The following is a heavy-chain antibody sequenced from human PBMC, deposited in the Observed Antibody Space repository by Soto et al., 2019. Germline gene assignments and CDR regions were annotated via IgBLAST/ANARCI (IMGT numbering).Heavy chain of an antibody. CDR3: ARAPPGTICGVGKKYYYYGMDV. V-gene: IGHV4-4*02. CDR2: IYHSGST. D-gene: IGHD3-3*01. CDR1: GGSISSSNW. J-gene: IGHJ6*02. Sequence: QVQLQESGPGLVKPSGTLSLTCAVSGGSISSSNWCSWVRQHPGKGLEWIGEIYHSGSTNYNPSLKSRVTISVDKSKNQFSLKLSSVTAADTAVYYCARAPPGTICGVGKKYYYYGMDVWGQGTTVTVSS.